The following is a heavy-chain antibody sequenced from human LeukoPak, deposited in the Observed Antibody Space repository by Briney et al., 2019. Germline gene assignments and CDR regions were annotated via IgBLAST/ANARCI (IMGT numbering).Heavy chain of an antibody. CDR2: INHSGST. CDR1: GGSFSGYY. J-gene: IGHJ5*02. CDR3: ARDRYCSGGSCYLGWFDP. V-gene: IGHV4-34*01. Sequence: SETLSLTCAVYGGSFSGYYWSWIRHPPGKGLEWIGEINHSGSTSYNPSLKSRVTISVDASKNLFALKLSSVTAADTAVYYCARDRYCSGGSCYLGWFDPWGQGTLVTVSS. D-gene: IGHD2-15*01.